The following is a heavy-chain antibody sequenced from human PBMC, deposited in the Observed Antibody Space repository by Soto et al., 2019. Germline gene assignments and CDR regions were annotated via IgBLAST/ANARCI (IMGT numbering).Heavy chain of an antibody. CDR3: ARQSSSGYRTYFDY. V-gene: IGHV4-39*01. J-gene: IGHJ4*02. CDR1: GGSISSSSYY. D-gene: IGHD5-12*01. Sequence: SETLSLTCTVSGGSISSSSYYWGWIRQPPGKGLEWIGSIYYSGSTYYNPSLKSRVTISVDTSKNQFSLKLSSVTAADTAVYYCARQSSSGYRTYFDYWGQGTLVTVSS. CDR2: IYYSGST.